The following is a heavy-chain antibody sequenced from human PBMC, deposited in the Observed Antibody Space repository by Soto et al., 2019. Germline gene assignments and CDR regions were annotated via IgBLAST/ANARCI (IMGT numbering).Heavy chain of an antibody. Sequence: QVQLQESGPGLVKPSQTLSLSCAVSGASVTSSGYYWSWIRQPPGKGLEWIGYIHYSGRTYYNPSLRSPVTISMDKSKNWFSLKLSPGTVADQGVYYCAGTGAKGYWGQGTLITVSS. CDR1: GASVTSSGYY. V-gene: IGHV4-31*11. CDR2: IHYSGRT. J-gene: IGHJ4*02. CDR3: AGTGAKGY. D-gene: IGHD3-10*01.